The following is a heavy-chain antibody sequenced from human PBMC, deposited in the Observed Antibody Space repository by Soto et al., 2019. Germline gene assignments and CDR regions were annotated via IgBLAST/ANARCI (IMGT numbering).Heavy chain of an antibody. CDR3: GRGGFSTNWRFDY. Sequence: QVQLVESGGGVVQPGRSLRLSCAASGFTFSDYAMHWVRQAPGKGLELVASIWFDGATKYYADSLKGRFTISRDNSKNTVYLQMNSLRAEDSALYHCGRGGFSTNWRFDYWGQGTLVAVSS. D-gene: IGHD6-13*01. V-gene: IGHV3-33*01. J-gene: IGHJ4*02. CDR1: GFTFSDYA. CDR2: IWFDGATK.